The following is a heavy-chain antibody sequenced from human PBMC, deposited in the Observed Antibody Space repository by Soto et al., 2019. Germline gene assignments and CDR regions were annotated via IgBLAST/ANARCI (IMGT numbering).Heavy chain of an antibody. J-gene: IGHJ6*02. V-gene: IGHV4-34*01. Sequence: SETLSLTCSVYGGSCSGYYWSWIRQSPVKGLEWIGLVNLGGNTNYSPPLKSRATISIDVSKNQFSLSLTSLTAADSAVYFCARTMTTVTTLGMDVWGQGTTVTVSS. CDR3: ARTMTTVTTLGMDV. CDR1: GGSCSGYY. D-gene: IGHD4-4*01. CDR2: VNLGGNT.